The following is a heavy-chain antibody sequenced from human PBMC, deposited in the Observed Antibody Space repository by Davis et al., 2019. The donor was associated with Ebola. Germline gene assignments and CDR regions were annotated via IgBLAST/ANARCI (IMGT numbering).Heavy chain of an antibody. V-gene: IGHV1-69*05. Sequence: SSVTVSCKASGCTFSSYTITWVRQAPGQGLEWMAWVIPVFGTTNYAQKFQGRVTMTTDTSTSTVYMELSSLRSEDTAVYYCARDDRYSHSWLGWSLWGQGTLVTVSS. D-gene: IGHD2-21*01. J-gene: IGHJ4*02. CDR1: GCTFSSYT. CDR3: ARDDRYSHSWLGWSL. CDR2: VIPVFGTT.